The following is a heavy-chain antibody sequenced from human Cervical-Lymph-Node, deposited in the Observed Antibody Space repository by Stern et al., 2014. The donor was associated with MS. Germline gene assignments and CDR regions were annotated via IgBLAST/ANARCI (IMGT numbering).Heavy chain of an antibody. CDR3: AKDDRWSFDY. V-gene: IGHV3-30*18. CDR2: ISFDGSEK. J-gene: IGHJ4*02. CDR1: GFSLSNHN. D-gene: IGHD2-15*01. Sequence: VHLVESGRGVVQPGGSLTLSCAASGFSLSNHNMHWVRQAPGKGLEWVTIISFDGSEKSYADSVMGRFTVSRDNSENTLFLHMNSLRAEDTAVYYCAKDDRWSFDYWGQGTLVAVSS.